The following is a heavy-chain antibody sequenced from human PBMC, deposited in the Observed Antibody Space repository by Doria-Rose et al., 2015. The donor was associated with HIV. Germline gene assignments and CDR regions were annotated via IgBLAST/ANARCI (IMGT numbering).Heavy chain of an antibody. CDR3: AHSEAQNMISGAFDI. J-gene: IGHJ3*02. CDR1: GFSLSTSGVG. Sequence: QVTLKESGPTLVKPTQTLTLTCAFSGFSLSTSGVGVGWIRQPSCKALEWLAFIYWDDDKRYSPSLKSRLTITKDTSKNQVVLTMTNMDPVDTATNYWAHSEAQNMISGAFDIWGQGTMVTVSS. D-gene: IGHD3-22*01. CDR2: IYWDDDK. V-gene: IGHV2-5*02.